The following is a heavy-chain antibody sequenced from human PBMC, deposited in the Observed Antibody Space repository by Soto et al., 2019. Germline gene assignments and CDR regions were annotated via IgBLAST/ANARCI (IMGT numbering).Heavy chain of an antibody. D-gene: IGHD2-2*01. V-gene: IGHV1-69*05. CDR2: IIPIFGTA. Sequence: SVKVSCKASGGTFSSYAISWVRQAPGQGLEWMGGIIPIFGTANYAQKFQGRVTLTRDMSTSTVYMELTSLTYDDTAVYYCARDVSGPGATYVMDVWGQGTTVTVSS. CDR3: ARDVSGPGATYVMDV. CDR1: GGTFSSYA. J-gene: IGHJ6*02.